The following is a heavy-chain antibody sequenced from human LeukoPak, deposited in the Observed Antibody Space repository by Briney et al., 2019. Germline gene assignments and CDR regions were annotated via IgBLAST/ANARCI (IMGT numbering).Heavy chain of an antibody. D-gene: IGHD6-19*01. CDR3: ARDPLGIIVAATQLSGYFQH. Sequence: GGSLRLSCAASGFSFGSSVMSWVRQAPGKGLEWVSAITADGGGTNHADPVKGRFTISRDNSKNTLYLQMNSLRVEDTAVYYCARDPLGIIVAATQLSGYFQHWGQGTLVTVSS. V-gene: IGHV3-23*01. CDR2: ITADGGGT. J-gene: IGHJ1*01. CDR1: GFSFGSSV.